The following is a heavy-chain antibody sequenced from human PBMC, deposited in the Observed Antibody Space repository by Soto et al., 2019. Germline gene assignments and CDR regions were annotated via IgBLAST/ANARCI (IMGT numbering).Heavy chain of an antibody. J-gene: IGHJ4*02. V-gene: IGHV3-7*04. CDR2: IKEDGSGK. Sequence: EVQLVESGGGLVQPGGSLRLSCAASGFTFSSYWMYWFRQAPGKGLEWVATIKEDGSGKFYVDHLKGRFTISRDNAKNSLYLQMNSLRAEDTAVYYCARVALAGRGTDYWGQGTLVTVSS. CDR1: GFTFSSYW. CDR3: ARVALAGRGTDY. D-gene: IGHD3-16*01.